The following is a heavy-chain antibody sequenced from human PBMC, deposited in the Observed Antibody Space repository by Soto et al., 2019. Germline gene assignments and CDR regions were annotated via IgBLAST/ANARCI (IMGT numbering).Heavy chain of an antibody. Sequence: QVQLVESGGGVVQPGRSLRLSCAASGFNFSSYGMHWVRQASGTGLELVALMSYDGSKKYYTDSVKGRFTISRDTSKNTLYLQMNSLRAEDTAVYYCRVGVADWGQGTLVTVSS. D-gene: IGHD1-26*01. J-gene: IGHJ4*02. CDR1: GFNFSSYG. CDR2: MSYDGSKK. V-gene: IGHV3-30*03. CDR3: RVGVAD.